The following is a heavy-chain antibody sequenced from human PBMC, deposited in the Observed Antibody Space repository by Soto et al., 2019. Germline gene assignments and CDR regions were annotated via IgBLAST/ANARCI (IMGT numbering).Heavy chain of an antibody. CDR3: ARAEYRSLTIFHFSGGLGFDP. CDR1: GYTLTSYG. D-gene: IGHD3-3*01. Sequence: ASVNVSCNASGYTLTSYGSSWVRQAPGQGLEWMGWISAYNGNTNYAQKLQGRVTMTTDTSTSTAYMELRSLRSDDTAVYYCARAEYRSLTIFHFSGGLGFDPWGQATLVTVSS. V-gene: IGHV1-18*04. CDR2: ISAYNGNT. J-gene: IGHJ5*02.